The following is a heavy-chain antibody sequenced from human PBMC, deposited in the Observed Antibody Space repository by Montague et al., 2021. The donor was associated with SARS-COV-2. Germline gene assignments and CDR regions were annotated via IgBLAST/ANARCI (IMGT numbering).Heavy chain of an antibody. D-gene: IGHD5-12*01. CDR1: GFTFSSYA. J-gene: IGHJ6*02. CDR3: ARDWDGYDLDYGMDV. Sequence: RLSLSASGFTFSSYAMHWVRQAPGKGLEWVAVISYDGSNKYYVDSVKGRFTISRDNSKNTLYLQMNSLRAGDTAVYYCARDWDGYDLDYGMDVWGQGTTVTVSS. V-gene: IGHV3-30*04. CDR2: ISYDGSNK.